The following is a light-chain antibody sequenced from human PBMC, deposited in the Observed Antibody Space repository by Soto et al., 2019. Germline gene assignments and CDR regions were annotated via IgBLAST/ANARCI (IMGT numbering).Light chain of an antibody. Sequence: EIVLTQSPATLSLSPGERATLSCRASQSVSRYLAWYQQKPGQAPRLLIYDASNRATGIPARFIGSGSGTDFTLTISSLEPEDSAVYYCQQRSDWPTFGGGTKVEIK. CDR1: QSVSRY. J-gene: IGKJ4*01. CDR2: DAS. V-gene: IGKV3-11*01. CDR3: QQRSDWPT.